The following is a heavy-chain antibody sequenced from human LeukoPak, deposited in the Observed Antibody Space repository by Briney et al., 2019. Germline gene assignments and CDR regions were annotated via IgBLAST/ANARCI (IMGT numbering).Heavy chain of an antibody. Sequence: ASVKVSCKASGYTFINYGIAWVRQAPGQGLEWMGWISANNGNTNYAQKLQGRVTMTTDTSSSTAYMELRSLRSDDTAVYYCARDGYFDYWGQGTLVTGSS. J-gene: IGHJ4*02. CDR1: GYTFINYG. CDR2: ISANNGNT. V-gene: IGHV1-18*01. CDR3: ARDGYFDY.